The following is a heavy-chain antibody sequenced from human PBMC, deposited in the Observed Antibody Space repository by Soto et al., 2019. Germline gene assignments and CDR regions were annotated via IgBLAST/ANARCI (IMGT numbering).Heavy chain of an antibody. CDR2: ISGSGGAS. Sequence: GGSLRLSCAPSGFTFRSSAMGWVRQAPGKGLEWVSAISGSGGASFYADSVKGRFTISRDNSKNTLYLQMNSLRDEDTAVYYCAKGEFGLYEYWGQGTLVTVSS. D-gene: IGHD2-2*02. J-gene: IGHJ4*02. V-gene: IGHV3-23*01. CDR3: AKGEFGLYEY. CDR1: GFTFRSSA.